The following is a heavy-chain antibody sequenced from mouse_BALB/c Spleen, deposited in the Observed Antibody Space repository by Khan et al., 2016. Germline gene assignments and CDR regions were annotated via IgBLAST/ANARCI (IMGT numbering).Heavy chain of an antibody. CDR2: ISSGSSTI. Sequence: EVELVESGGGLVQPGGSRKLSCAASGFTFSRFGIHWVRQAPEKGLEWVAYISSGSSTIYYADTLKGRFTISRDNPTNALFLQLTSLRSEDTAMYYCARGDYWGQGTTLTVSS. CDR3: ARGDY. CDR1: GFTFSRFG. V-gene: IGHV5-17*02. J-gene: IGHJ2*01.